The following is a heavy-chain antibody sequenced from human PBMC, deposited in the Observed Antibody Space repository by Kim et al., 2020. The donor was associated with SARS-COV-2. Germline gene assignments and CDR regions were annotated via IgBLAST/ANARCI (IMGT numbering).Heavy chain of an antibody. D-gene: IGHD1-26*01. J-gene: IGHJ4*02. CDR2: IYHSGST. CDR1: GGSISSSNW. V-gene: IGHV4-4*02. Sequence: SETLSLTCAVSGGSISSSNWWSWVRQPPGKGLEWIGEIYHSGSTNYNPSLKSRVTISVDKSKNQFSLKLSSVTAADTAVYYCASSPGGFGSQLDYWGQGTLVTVSS. CDR3: ASSPGGFGSQLDY.